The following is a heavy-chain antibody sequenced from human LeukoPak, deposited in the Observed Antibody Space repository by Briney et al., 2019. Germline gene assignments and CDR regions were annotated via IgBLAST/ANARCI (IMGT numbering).Heavy chain of an antibody. CDR3: AKEWAAADY. CDR1: GFTFSSYG. J-gene: IGHJ4*02. CDR2: ISGSGGST. D-gene: IGHD6-13*01. Sequence: PGGSLRLSCAASGFTFSSYGMSWVRQAPGKGLEWVSAISGSGGSTYYADSVKGRFTISRDNSKNTLYLQMNRLRVEDTAIYYCAKEWAAADYWGQGTLVTVSS. V-gene: IGHV3-23*01.